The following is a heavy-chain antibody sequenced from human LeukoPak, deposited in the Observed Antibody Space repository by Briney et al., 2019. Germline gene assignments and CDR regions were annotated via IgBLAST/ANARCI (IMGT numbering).Heavy chain of an antibody. V-gene: IGHV3-23*01. Sequence: GGSLRLSCAASGLTFSSYAMSWVRQAPGKGLEWVSAISGSGGSTYYADSVKGRFTISRDNSKNTLYLQMNSLRAEDTAVYYCANPARYGDYVPFDYWGQGTLVTVSS. CDR1: GLTFSSYA. J-gene: IGHJ4*02. D-gene: IGHD4-17*01. CDR2: ISGSGGST. CDR3: ANPARYGDYVPFDY.